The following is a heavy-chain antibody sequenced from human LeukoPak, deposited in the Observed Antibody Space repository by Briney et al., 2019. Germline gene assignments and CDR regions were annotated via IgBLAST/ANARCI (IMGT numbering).Heavy chain of an antibody. CDR1: GGTFISYA. V-gene: IGHV1-69*05. J-gene: IGHJ4*02. CDR2: IIPIFGTA. Sequence: GSSVKDSCKASGGTFISYAISWVRQAPEQGLERTGGIIPIFGTANYAQKFQGRVTITTDESTTPAYMELSSLRSEDTGVYYCASGDSGGSPIGYWGQGTLVSVSS. CDR3: ASGDSGGSPIGY. D-gene: IGHD2-15*01.